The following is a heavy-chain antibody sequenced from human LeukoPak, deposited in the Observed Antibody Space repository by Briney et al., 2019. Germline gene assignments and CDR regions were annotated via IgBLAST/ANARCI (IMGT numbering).Heavy chain of an antibody. CDR3: TRVGYIDEGIDY. Sequence: GGSLRLSCVASGFPFSSYWMTWVRQAPGKGLEWVANIKQDGSKKSYVDSLKGRFTISRDNAKNSLYLQMNSLRAEDKAIYYCTRVGYIDEGIDYWGQGTLVTVSS. V-gene: IGHV3-7*04. D-gene: IGHD5-24*01. J-gene: IGHJ4*02. CDR2: IKQDGSKK. CDR1: GFPFSSYW.